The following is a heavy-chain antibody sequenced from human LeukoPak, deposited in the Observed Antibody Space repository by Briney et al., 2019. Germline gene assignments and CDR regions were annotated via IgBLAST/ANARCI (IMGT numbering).Heavy chain of an antibody. D-gene: IGHD2-15*01. CDR1: GGSISSSTYY. CDR2: INYSGST. CDR3: ASSGKYCSGGGCFPNYMDV. V-gene: IGHV4-39*01. Sequence: PSETLSLTCTVSGGSISSSTYYWGWIRQPPEKRLEWIGGINYSGSTYYSPSLRTRVNISVDTSKNQFSLKLNSVTAADTAVYYCASSGKYCSGGGCFPNYMDVWGKGTTVTVSS. J-gene: IGHJ6*03.